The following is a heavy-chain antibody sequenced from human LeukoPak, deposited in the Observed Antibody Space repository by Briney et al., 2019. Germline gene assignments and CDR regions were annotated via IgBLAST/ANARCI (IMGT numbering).Heavy chain of an antibody. D-gene: IGHD6-13*01. CDR1: GFTFSSYG. CDR2: IRYDGTNK. Sequence: GGSLRLSCAASGFTFSSYGMHWVRQAPGKGREGGAFIRYDGTNKYYVDSVKGRFTISRDNSKNTQYLQMNSLRGEDTAVYYCAKDSSSWSPHYFDYWGQGTLVTVSS. J-gene: IGHJ4*02. V-gene: IGHV3-30*02. CDR3: AKDSSSWSPHYFDY.